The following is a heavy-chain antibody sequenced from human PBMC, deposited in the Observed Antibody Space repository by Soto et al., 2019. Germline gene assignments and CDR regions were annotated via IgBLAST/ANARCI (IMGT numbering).Heavy chain of an antibody. CDR1: GYTLTSYA. CDR2: INAGNGNT. D-gene: IGHD2-15*01. J-gene: IGHJ4*02. CDR3: ATPLLFCICCTCDSRYYFDY. V-gene: IGHV1-3*01. Sequence: ASVKVSCKASGYTLTSYAMHWVRQAPGQRIEWMGWINAGNGNTKYSQKFQGRGTITRDTSASTAYMELSSLRSDDTAVYYCATPLLFCICCTCDSRYYFDYWGQGTQVTVSS.